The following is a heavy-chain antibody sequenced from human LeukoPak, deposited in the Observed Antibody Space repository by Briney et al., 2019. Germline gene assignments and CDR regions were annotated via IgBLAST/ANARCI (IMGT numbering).Heavy chain of an antibody. CDR2: IYSGGST. V-gene: IGHV3-53*01. CDR3: ARDVVGATYFD. J-gene: IGHJ4*02. D-gene: IGHD1-26*01. CDR1: GFTVSSNY. Sequence: GSLRLSCAASGFTVSSNYMTWVRQAPGKGLEWVSIIYSGGSTSYADSVKGRFTISRDNSKNTLYLQMSSLRAEDTAVYYCARDVVGATYFDWGQGTLVTVSS.